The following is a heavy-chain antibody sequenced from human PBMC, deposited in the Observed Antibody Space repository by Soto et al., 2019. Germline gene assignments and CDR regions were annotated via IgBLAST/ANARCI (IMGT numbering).Heavy chain of an antibody. CDR2: IYASDSE. CDR3: AHSRSVGSLCWFDP. CDR1: GLSLATGGGA. J-gene: IGHJ5*02. D-gene: IGHD2-8*01. V-gene: IGHV2-5*01. Sequence: QITLKESGPTLVKPTQTLTLTCTFSGLSLATGGGAVGWIRQPPGKGLEWLAIIYASDSEYYSPSLKDRLTITTEACKKGVVLTMTFMDDVEPSTYFCAHSRSVGSLCWFDPWGQGTLVAVSS.